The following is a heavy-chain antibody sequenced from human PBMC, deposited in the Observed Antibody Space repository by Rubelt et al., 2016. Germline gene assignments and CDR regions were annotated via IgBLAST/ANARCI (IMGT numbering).Heavy chain of an antibody. J-gene: IGHJ3*02. CDR1: GFTFNNYA. V-gene: IGHV3-48*01. D-gene: IGHD2-21*02. CDR3: AKRGYTASDAFDM. CDR2: ISGSSAAI. Sequence: EVQLVESGGGLIQPGGSLRLSCAASGFTFNNYAMNWVRQSPGKGLEWVAYISGSSAAIRYAESVKGRFTVSRDSAKKTLYLQMSSLRAVDTAGYYCAKRGYTASDAFDMWGQGTMVTVSS.